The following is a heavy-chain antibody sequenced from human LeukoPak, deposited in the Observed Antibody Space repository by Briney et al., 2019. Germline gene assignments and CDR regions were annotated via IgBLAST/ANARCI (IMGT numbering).Heavy chain of an antibody. D-gene: IGHD2-2*01. CDR2: IYTSGST. CDR1: GGSISSYY. CDR3: ASGGYCSSTSCYYGRFGDAFDI. V-gene: IGHV4-4*07. Sequence: PSETLSLTCTVSGGSISSYYWSWIRQPAGKGLEWIGRIYTSGSTNYNPSLKSRVTMSVDTSKNQFSLKLSSVTAADTAVYYCASGGYCSSTSCYYGRFGDAFDIWGQGTMVTVSS. J-gene: IGHJ3*02.